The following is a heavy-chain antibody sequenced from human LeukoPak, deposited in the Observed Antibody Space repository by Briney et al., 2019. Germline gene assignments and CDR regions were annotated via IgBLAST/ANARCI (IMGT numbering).Heavy chain of an antibody. V-gene: IGHV4-34*08. CDR2: INHSGST. Sequence: GSLRLSCAASGFTFSSYAMSWIRQPPGKGLEWIGEINHSGSTNYNPSLKSRVTISVDTSKNQFSLKLSSVTAADTAVYYCATAGSMIVVGDAFDIWGQGTMVTVSS. CDR3: ATAGSMIVVGDAFDI. D-gene: IGHD3-22*01. J-gene: IGHJ3*02. CDR1: GFTFSSYA.